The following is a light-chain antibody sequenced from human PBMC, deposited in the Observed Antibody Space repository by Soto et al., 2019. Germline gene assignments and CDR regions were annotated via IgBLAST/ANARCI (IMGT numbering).Light chain of an antibody. CDR2: GAS. V-gene: IGKV3-20*01. CDR1: ESVSNDF. CDR3: QQYGSSPPRT. J-gene: IGKJ1*01. Sequence: EIVLTQSAGILALSPGERATLSFRASESVSNDFLAWYQQKPGQAPRLLIYGASTRATDVPDRFSGSGSGADFTLTISRLEPEDFAVYYCQQYGSSPPRTFAQGTKVDIK.